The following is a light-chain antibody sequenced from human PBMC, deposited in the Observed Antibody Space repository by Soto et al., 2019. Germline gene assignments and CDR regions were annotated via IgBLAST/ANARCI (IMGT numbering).Light chain of an antibody. V-gene: IGLV1-44*01. Sequence: QSVLTQPPSASGTPGQRVTISCSGSNSNIGSNTVNWYQQLPGAAPKLLLYSYNQRPSGVPDRFSGSKSGASASLVISGLQSEDEADYYCAAWDDSLSDSYLFGTGTKLTVL. CDR1: NSNIGSNT. CDR2: SYN. J-gene: IGLJ1*01. CDR3: AAWDDSLSDSYL.